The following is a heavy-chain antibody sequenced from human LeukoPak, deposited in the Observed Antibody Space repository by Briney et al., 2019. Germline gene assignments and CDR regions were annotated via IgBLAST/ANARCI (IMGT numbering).Heavy chain of an antibody. J-gene: IGHJ4*02. V-gene: IGHV4-39*01. Sequence: PSETLSLTCNVSGGSIVISSYYWGWVRQSPGKGLEWIGSMSYGGTSYYNPSLKSRVTISVDTSKNTFSLKVTSVTAADTAVYFCARHSGMVDRHFAHWGQGILVPVSS. CDR2: MSYGGTS. CDR1: GGSIVISSYY. CDR3: ARHSGMVDRHFAH. D-gene: IGHD3-3*01.